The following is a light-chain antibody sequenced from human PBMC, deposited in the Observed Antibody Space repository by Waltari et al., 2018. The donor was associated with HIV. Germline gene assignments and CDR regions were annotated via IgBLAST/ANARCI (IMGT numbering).Light chain of an antibody. CDR2: GNK. V-gene: IGLV1-40*01. CDR1: SSNIGADYD. J-gene: IGLJ2*01. Sequence: QSVLPQPPSVSAAPGQRVTISCTGGSSNIGADYDLHWYQQIPGTAPKLLISGNKNRPSGVPDRFSASKSGTSASLAITGLQAEDEADYFCQSYDRSLSASVVFGGGTKLTVL. CDR3: QSYDRSLSASVV.